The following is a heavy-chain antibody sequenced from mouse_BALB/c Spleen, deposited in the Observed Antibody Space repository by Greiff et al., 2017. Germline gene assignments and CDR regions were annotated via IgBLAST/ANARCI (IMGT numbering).Heavy chain of an antibody. Sequence: VQLQQSGAELVKPGASVKLSCTASGFNIKDTYMHWVKQRPEQGLEWIGRIDPANGNTKYDPKFQGKATITADTSSNTAYLQLSSLTSEDTAVYYCALGYDDGYYYAMDYWGQGTSVTVAS. V-gene: IGHV14-3*02. D-gene: IGHD2-2*01. CDR3: ALGYDDGYYYAMDY. CDR1: GFNIKDTY. J-gene: IGHJ4*01. CDR2: IDPANGNT.